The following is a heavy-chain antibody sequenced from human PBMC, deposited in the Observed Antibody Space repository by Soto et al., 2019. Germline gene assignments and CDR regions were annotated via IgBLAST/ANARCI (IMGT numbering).Heavy chain of an antibody. J-gene: IGHJ4*02. Sequence: GESPKTSRKGPGYSFNSYWIGWVRQMPGKGLEWMGIIYPGDSDTRYSPSFQGQVTISADKSISTAYLQWSSLKASDTAIYYCAILNYDSSGYPYYFDYWGQGTLVTVSS. V-gene: IGHV5-51*01. CDR1: GYSFNSYW. D-gene: IGHD3-22*01. CDR3: AILNYDSSGYPYYFDY. CDR2: IYPGDSDT.